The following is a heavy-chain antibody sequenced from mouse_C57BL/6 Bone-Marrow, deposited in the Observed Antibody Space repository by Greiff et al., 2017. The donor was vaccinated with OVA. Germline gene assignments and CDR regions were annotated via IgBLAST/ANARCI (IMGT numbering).Heavy chain of an antibody. J-gene: IGHJ2*01. D-gene: IGHD5-2*01. CDR3: ARYRIFPYFDY. V-gene: IGHV7-3*01. Sequence: EVKVVESGGGLAQPGGSLSLSCAASGFTFTDYYMSWVRQPPGKALEWLGFIRNKANGYTTEYSASVKGRFTISRENSQSILYLQMNALRAEDSATYYCARYRIFPYFDYWGQGTTLTVSS. CDR2: IRNKANGYTT. CDR1: GFTFTDYY.